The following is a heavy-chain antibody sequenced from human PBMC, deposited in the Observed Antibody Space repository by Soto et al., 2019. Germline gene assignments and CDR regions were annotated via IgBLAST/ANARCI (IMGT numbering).Heavy chain of an antibody. CDR3: ARGGTKWAPNLSGY. V-gene: IGHV3-30-3*01. CDR1: GFTFSSYA. CDR2: ISYDGSNK. J-gene: IGHJ4*02. Sequence: QVQLVESGGGVVQPGRSLRLSCAASGFTFSSYAMHWVRQAPGKGLEWVAVISYDGSNKYYADSVKGRFTSSSDNSKKTLYLQMNSMRAEDTSVYYCARGGTKWAPNLSGYWGQGTLGTFSS. D-gene: IGHD2-8*01.